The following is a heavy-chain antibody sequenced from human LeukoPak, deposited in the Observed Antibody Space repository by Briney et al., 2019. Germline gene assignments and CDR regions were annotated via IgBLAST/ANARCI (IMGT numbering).Heavy chain of an antibody. CDR2: ISGSGGST. V-gene: IGHV3-23*01. Sequence: GGSLRLSCAASGFTFSSYAMSWVRQAPGKGLEWVSAISGSGGSTYYADSVKSRFTISRDNSKNTLYLQMNSLRAEDTAVYYCAKDSSGYYALDYWGQGTLVTVSS. CDR1: GFTFSSYA. CDR3: AKDSSGYYALDY. D-gene: IGHD3-22*01. J-gene: IGHJ4*02.